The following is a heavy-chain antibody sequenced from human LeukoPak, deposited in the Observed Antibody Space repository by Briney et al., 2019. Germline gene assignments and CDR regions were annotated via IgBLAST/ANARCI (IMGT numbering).Heavy chain of an antibody. V-gene: IGHV1-18*01. CDR3: ARDKHSSGWYGVDY. D-gene: IGHD6-19*01. CDR1: GYTFTSYS. CDR2: ISAYNGNT. Sequence: ASVKVSCKASGYTFTSYSISWVRQAPGQGLEWMGWISAYNGNTNYAQKLQGRVTMTTDTSTSTAYMELRSLRSDDTAVYYCARDKHSSGWYGVDYWGQGTLVTVSS. J-gene: IGHJ4*02.